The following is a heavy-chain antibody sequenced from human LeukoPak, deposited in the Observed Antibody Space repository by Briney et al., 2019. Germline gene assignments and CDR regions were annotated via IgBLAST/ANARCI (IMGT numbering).Heavy chain of an antibody. J-gene: IGHJ4*02. D-gene: IGHD3-22*01. Sequence: GGSLRLSCAASGFSFSTYTMNWVRQAPGKGLEWVSSINRSGTYVYYADSVKGRFTISRDNAKKSVSLQINSLRAEDSAVYYCARGTDYYDSSGYYFFDYWGQGTLVTVSS. V-gene: IGHV3-21*01. CDR2: INRSGTYV. CDR3: ARGTDYYDSSGYYFFDY. CDR1: GFSFSTYT.